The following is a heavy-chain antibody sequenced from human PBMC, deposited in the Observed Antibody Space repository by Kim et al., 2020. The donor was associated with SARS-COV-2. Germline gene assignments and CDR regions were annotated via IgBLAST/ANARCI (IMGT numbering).Heavy chain of an antibody. J-gene: IGHJ5*02. V-gene: IGHV4-39*01. CDR3: ARSGRYIAVAVAWFDP. D-gene: IGHD6-19*01. CDR2: IYYSGST. CDR1: GGSISSSSYY. Sequence: SETLSLTCTVSGGSISSSSYYWGWIRQPPGKGLEWIGSIYYSGSTYYNPSLKSRVTISVDTSKNQFSLKLSSVTAADTAVYYCARSGRYIAVAVAWFDPWGQGTLVTVSS.